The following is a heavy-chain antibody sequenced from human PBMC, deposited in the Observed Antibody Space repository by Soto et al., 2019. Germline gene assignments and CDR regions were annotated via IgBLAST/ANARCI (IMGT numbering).Heavy chain of an antibody. CDR2: INPGNGDT. J-gene: IGHJ4*02. Sequence: QVQFVQSGAEVKKPGASVNISCKASGYTFTSSAMHWVRQAPGQRLEWMGWINPGNGDTRYSQKFQGRVTITRDTSASTAYMELSSLTSEDTAVYYCAKEPYTNGWNYFDYWGQGTLVTVSS. CDR3: AKEPYTNGWNYFDY. CDR1: GYTFTSSA. V-gene: IGHV1-3*01. D-gene: IGHD6-19*01.